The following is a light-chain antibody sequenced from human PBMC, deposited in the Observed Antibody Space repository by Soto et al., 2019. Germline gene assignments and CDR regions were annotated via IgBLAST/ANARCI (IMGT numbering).Light chain of an antibody. CDR1: SSDVGTYDL. Sequence: QSALTQPASVSGSPGQSITISCTGSSSDVGTYDLVSWYQHHPGAAPKLMIYEATRRPSGISNRFSGSKSGNTASLAISGLQAADEADYYCQSYDKSLNGNVFGGGTKLTVL. V-gene: IGLV2-14*02. CDR2: EAT. CDR3: QSYDKSLNGNV. J-gene: IGLJ2*01.